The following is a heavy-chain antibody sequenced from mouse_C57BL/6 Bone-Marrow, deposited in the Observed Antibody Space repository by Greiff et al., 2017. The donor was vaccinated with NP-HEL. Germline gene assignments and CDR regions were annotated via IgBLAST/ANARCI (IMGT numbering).Heavy chain of an antibody. CDR1: GYTFTSYW. CDR2: INPSNGGT. Sequence: QVQLQQSGTELVKPGASVKLSCKASGYTFTSYWMHWVKQRPGQGLEWIGNINPSNGGTNYNEKFKSKATLTVDKSSSTAYMQLSSLTSEDSAVYYCARSERRVTTVVEGDYFDYWGQGTTLTVSS. V-gene: IGHV1-53*01. D-gene: IGHD1-1*01. CDR3: ARSERRVTTVVEGDYFDY. J-gene: IGHJ2*01.